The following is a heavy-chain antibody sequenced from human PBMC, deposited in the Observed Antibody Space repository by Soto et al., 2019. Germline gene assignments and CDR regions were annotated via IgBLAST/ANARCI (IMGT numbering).Heavy chain of an antibody. Sequence: SETQSRTCAVSGVSNSSGNWWTCVRQSPQRGLEYIGEIFHDGTATYYPSFERRVAISVDTSQNQFSLKLSSVTAADTAVYYCARDHPFGDSYYYFDYWGQGTLVTVSS. CDR3: ARDHPFGDSYYYFDY. V-gene: IGHV4-4*02. CDR2: IFHDGTA. D-gene: IGHD2-21*02. CDR1: GVSNSSGNW. J-gene: IGHJ4*02.